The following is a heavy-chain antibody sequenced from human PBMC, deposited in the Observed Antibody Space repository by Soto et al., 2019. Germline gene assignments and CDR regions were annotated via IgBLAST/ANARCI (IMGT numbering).Heavy chain of an antibody. V-gene: IGHV1-46*01. CDR3: ARSSGGNFGIIIEGSNWFDP. CDR1: GDTFTSYY. Sequence: ASVKVSCNAPGDTFTSYYLNWVRQAPGQGLEXMGVINPHGGSTKYAQKFQGRITMTRDTSRSTVYMELSSLRSDDTAIYYCARSSGGNFGIIIEGSNWFDPWGQGTLVTVSS. J-gene: IGHJ5*02. CDR2: INPHGGST. D-gene: IGHD3-3*01.